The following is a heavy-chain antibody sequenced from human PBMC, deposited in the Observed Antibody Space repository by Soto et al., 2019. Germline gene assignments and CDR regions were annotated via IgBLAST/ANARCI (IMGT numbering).Heavy chain of an antibody. CDR2: VHGDGITT. Sequence: GGSLRLSCAASGFTFRDYWIHWVRQAPGNGLVWISRVHGDGITTTYADSVKGRFSISRDNAKNTLYLQMNSLSAEDTAVYYCARGNCTPSGCPPDYSGQGTLVTVSS. CDR3: ARGNCTPSGCPPDY. J-gene: IGHJ4*02. V-gene: IGHV3-74*01. D-gene: IGHD2-8*01. CDR1: GFTFRDYW.